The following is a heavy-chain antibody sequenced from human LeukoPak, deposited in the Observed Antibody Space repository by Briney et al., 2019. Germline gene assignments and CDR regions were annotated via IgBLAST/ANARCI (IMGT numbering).Heavy chain of an antibody. Sequence: PGGSLGLSCAASGFTFSSYAMHWVRQAPGKGLEWVAVISYDGSNKYYADSVKGRFTISRDNSKNTLYLQMNSLRAEDTAVYYCARAGGYCSGGSCYDNVFDYWGQGTLVTVSS. CDR3: ARAGGYCSGGSCYDNVFDY. CDR1: GFTFSSYA. J-gene: IGHJ4*02. D-gene: IGHD2-15*01. V-gene: IGHV3-30-3*01. CDR2: ISYDGSNK.